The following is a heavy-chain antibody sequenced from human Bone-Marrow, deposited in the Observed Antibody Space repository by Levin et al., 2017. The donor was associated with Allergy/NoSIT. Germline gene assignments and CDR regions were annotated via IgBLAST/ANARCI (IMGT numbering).Heavy chain of an antibody. CDR2: AYHSGST. J-gene: IGHJ4*02. CDR3: ARESGYSGYAVFD. CDR1: GGSISNYH. V-gene: IGHV4-59*01. D-gene: IGHD5-12*01. Sequence: KPSETLSLTCTVSGGSISNYHWSWIRQPPGKGLEWIGYAYHSGSTNYNPSLTSRVTISIDTPKNQFSLKLTSVTAADTAVYYCARESGYSGYAVFDWGQGTLVTVSS.